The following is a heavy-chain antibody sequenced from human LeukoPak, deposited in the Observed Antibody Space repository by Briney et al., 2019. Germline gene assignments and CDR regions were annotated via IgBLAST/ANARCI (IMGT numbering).Heavy chain of an antibody. J-gene: IGHJ3*02. CDR1: GYTFTSYG. CDR2: ISAYNGNT. V-gene: IGHV1-18*01. CDR3: ARDLGMPRYYYDSSGSNTAGDAFDI. D-gene: IGHD3-22*01. Sequence: ASVKVSCKASGYTFTSYGISWVRQAPGQGLEWMGWISAYNGNTNYAQKLQGRVTMTTDTSTSTAYMELRSLRSDDTAVYYCARDLGMPRYYYDSSGSNTAGDAFDIWGQGTMVTVSS.